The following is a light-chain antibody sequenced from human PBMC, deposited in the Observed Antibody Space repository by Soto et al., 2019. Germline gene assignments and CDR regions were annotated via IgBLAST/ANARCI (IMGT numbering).Light chain of an antibody. Sequence: DIQMTQSPSSLSASVGDRVSIACRASQSISNYLNWYQQKPGKAPKVLIYAASSLQSGVPSRFSGSGSGTDFTLTISSLQPEDTATYYCQQSYSSPPTFGQGTKVDI. CDR2: AAS. CDR1: QSISNY. CDR3: QQSYSSPPT. J-gene: IGKJ1*01. V-gene: IGKV1-39*01.